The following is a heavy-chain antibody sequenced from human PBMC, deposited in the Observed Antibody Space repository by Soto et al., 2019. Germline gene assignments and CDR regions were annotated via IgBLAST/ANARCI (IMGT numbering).Heavy chain of an antibody. CDR3: AKARVGVSVFDI. CDR1: GFTFNNYA. J-gene: IGHJ3*02. CDR2: ISGSGGST. V-gene: IGHV3-23*01. Sequence: EVQLLESGGGLVQPGGSLRLSCEASGFTFNNYAMSWVRQAPGKGLEWVSAISGSGGSTYYADSVKGRFTISRDNSKDTLNLQMNSLRAEDTAVYYCAKARVGVSVFDIWGLGTMVTVSS. D-gene: IGHD3-10*01.